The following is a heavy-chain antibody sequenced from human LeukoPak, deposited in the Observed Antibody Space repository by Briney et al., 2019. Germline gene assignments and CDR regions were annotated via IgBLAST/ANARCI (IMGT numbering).Heavy chain of an antibody. CDR3: ARTGPGRWFGEPDYYMDV. D-gene: IGHD3-10*01. J-gene: IGHJ6*03. Sequence: PGGSLRLSCAASGFTFSRDSMNWVRQAPGKGLEWVSSISSSSSYIYYADSLKGRFTISRDNAKNSLYLQMNSLRAEDTAVYYCARTGPGRWFGEPDYYMDVWGKGTTVTISS. CDR1: GFTFSRDS. CDR2: ISSSSSYI. V-gene: IGHV3-21*04.